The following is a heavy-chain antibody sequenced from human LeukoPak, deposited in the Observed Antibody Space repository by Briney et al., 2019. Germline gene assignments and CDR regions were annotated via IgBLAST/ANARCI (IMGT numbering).Heavy chain of an antibody. J-gene: IGHJ4*02. CDR3: ARDLSLDY. CDR2: IYYSGST. V-gene: IGHV4-61*01. CDR1: GGSVSSSSYY. Sequence: SETLSLTCTVSGGSVSSSSYYWSWIRQPPGKGLERIGYIYYSGSTNYNPSLKSRVTISVDTSKNQFSLKLSSVTAADTAVYYCARDLSLDYWGQGTLVTVSS.